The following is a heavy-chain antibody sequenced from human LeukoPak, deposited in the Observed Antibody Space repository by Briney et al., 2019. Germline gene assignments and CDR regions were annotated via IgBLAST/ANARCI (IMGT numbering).Heavy chain of an antibody. CDR2: ISSSGSTI. J-gene: IGHJ4*02. V-gene: IGHV3-48*03. CDR1: GFTFRSYE. D-gene: IGHD5/OR15-5a*01. CDR3: ARSVCALFDY. Sequence: PGGSLRLSCAASGFTFRSYEMNWVRQAPGKGLEWVSYISSSGSTIYYADSVKGRFTISRDNAKNSLSLQMNSLRAEDTAVHYCARSVCALFDYWGQGTLVTVSS.